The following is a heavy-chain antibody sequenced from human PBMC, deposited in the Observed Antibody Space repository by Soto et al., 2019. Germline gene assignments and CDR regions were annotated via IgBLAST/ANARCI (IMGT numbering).Heavy chain of an antibody. Sequence: SAPTLVNPTQTLTLTCTFTGFSLNSRGQGVAWIRQPPAKALEWLAPIYWNDDKRYSPSLNSRLTITKDTSKNQVVLTLTNVDPMDTARYFCAQSPPSGRDYWGQGTMVTVSS. CDR3: AQSPPSGRDY. J-gene: IGHJ4*02. CDR1: GFSLNSRGQG. V-gene: IGHV2-5*01. CDR2: IYWNDDK.